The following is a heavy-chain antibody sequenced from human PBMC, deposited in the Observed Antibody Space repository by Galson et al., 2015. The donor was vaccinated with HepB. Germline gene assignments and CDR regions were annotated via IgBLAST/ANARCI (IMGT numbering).Heavy chain of an antibody. Sequence: SLRLSCAASGFTFISYGIHWVRQAPGKGLEWVALISYDGSNEYYADSVKGRFTISRDSSSNTLSLQMNSLRAEDTAVYYCAKDRGSSWSFLDYWGQGTLVTVSS. CDR1: GFTFISYG. D-gene: IGHD6-13*01. J-gene: IGHJ4*02. V-gene: IGHV3-30*18. CDR3: AKDRGSSWSFLDY. CDR2: ISYDGSNE.